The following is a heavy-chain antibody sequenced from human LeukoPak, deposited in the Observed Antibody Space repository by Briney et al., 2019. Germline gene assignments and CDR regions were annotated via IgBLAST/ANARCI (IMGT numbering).Heavy chain of an antibody. CDR1: GVSFSGYY. V-gene: IGHV4-34*01. Sequence: SETLSLTCAVYGVSFSGYYWSWLRQPPGKGLEWIGEINHSGSTNYNPSLKSRVTISVDTSKNQFSLKLSSVTAADTAVYYCARGFLVMKSPYYYDSSGYYSNWGQGTLVTVSS. J-gene: IGHJ4*02. CDR3: ARGFLVMKSPYYYDSSGYYSN. CDR2: INHSGST. D-gene: IGHD3-22*01.